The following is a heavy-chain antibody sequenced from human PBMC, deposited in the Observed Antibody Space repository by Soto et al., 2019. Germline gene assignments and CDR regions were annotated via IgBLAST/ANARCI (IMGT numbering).Heavy chain of an antibody. J-gene: IGHJ4*02. CDR3: ARDHRYSSSWHQYYFDY. CDR1: GFTFSTSD. Sequence: PGGSLRLSCAASGFTFSTSDMNLVRQAPGKGLEWVAVIWYDGSNKYYADSVKGRFTISRDNSKNTLYLQMNSLRAEDTAVYYCARDHRYSSSWHQYYFDYWGQGTLVTVSS. V-gene: IGHV3-33*08. D-gene: IGHD6-13*01. CDR2: IWYDGSNK.